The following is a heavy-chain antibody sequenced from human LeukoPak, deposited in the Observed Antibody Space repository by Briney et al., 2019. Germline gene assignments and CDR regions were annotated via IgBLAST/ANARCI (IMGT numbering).Heavy chain of an antibody. CDR2: ISYDGSNK. J-gene: IGHJ4*02. CDR3: VSFYETY. CDR1: GFTFSSYA. V-gene: IGHV3-30-3*01. Sequence: GGSLRLSCAASGFTFSSYAMHWVRQTPGKGLDWVAVISYDGSNKYYADSVKGRFTISRDNAKNTVYLQMNSLRAEDTAVYYCVSFYETYWGRGTLVTVSS. D-gene: IGHD2/OR15-2a*01.